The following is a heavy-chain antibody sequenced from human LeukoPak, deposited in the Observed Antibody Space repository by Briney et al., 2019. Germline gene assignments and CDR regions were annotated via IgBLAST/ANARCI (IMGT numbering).Heavy chain of an antibody. J-gene: IGHJ3*02. CDR1: GGTFSSYAI. D-gene: IGHD3-3*01. CDR3: ARVPLEWTSNAFDI. V-gene: IGHV4-30-4*08. Sequence: SCKASGGTFSSYAISWVRQAPGQGLEWIGYIYYSGSTYYNPSLKSRVTISVDTSKNQFSLKLSSVTAADTAVYYCARVPLEWTSNAFDIWGQGTMVTVSS. CDR2: IYYSGST.